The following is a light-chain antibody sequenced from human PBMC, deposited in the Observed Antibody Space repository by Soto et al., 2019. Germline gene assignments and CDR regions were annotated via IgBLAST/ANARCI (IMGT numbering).Light chain of an antibody. CDR1: QTVSDNF. CDR2: DAY. Sequence: EIVLTQFPGILSLSPGERATLSCRASQTVSDNFLAWYQQKPGQSPRLLIYDAYNRATGIPPRFSGSGSGTDFTLTISSLEPEDSAVYYCQQRHMWPITFGQGTRLEIK. CDR3: QQRHMWPIT. J-gene: IGKJ5*01. V-gene: IGKV3-11*01.